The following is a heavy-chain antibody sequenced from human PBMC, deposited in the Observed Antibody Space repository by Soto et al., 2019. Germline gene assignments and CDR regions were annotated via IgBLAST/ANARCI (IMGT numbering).Heavy chain of an antibody. CDR2: IAYDGSTE. CDR1: GFTFGGYS. Sequence: QVQLVESGGGAVQPGRSLRLSCAASGFTFGGYSMHWVRQAPGKGLEWVAVIAYDGSTEHYADAVKGRFSMSRDNSKNKLSLEMNSLIAEDVGIYYCVRDCQGGHGEAFDYWGQGTLVTVSS. D-gene: IGHD3-10*01. CDR3: VRDCQGGHGEAFDY. V-gene: IGHV3-30-3*01. J-gene: IGHJ4*02.